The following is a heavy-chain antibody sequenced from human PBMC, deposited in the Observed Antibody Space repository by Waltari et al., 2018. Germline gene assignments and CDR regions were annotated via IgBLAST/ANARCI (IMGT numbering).Heavy chain of an antibody. CDR3: ARDPSGSYPGDY. J-gene: IGHJ4*02. Sequence: EVQLVESGGGVIQPGGSLRLSCAASGFTVSTNYMTWVRQAPGKGLEWLSVIYRGGSTYYADSVKGRFTISRDNSKNTLYLQMNSLRAEDTAVYYCARDPSGSYPGDYWGQGTLVTVSS. D-gene: IGHD1-26*01. CDR1: GFTVSTNY. CDR2: IYRGGST. V-gene: IGHV3-53*01.